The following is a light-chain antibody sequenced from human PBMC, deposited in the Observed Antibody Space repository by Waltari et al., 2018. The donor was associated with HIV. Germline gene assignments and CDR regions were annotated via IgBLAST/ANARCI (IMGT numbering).Light chain of an antibody. Sequence: QSALTQPASVSASPGQSITISCTGTSSDVGAYDYVSWYQYHPGKAPKPKISEVSSRPSWVSNRFSGSKSGNTASLTISGLQAEDEADYYCCSYTSSGTLVFGGGTKLTVL. V-gene: IGLV2-14*01. CDR3: CSYTSSGTLV. CDR2: EVS. J-gene: IGLJ2*01. CDR1: SSDVGAYDY.